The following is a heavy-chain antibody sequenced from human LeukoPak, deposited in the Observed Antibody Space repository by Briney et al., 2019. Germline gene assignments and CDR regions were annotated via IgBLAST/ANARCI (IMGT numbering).Heavy chain of an antibody. CDR2: ISGSGSST. V-gene: IGHV3-23*01. Sequence: PGGSLRLSCAAFGFIFTSYGLAWIRQAPGKGLEWVSGISGSGSSTDYADSVKGRFTISRDNSKNTVDLQMSSLRAEDTAIYYCAKYFSVVRGVFDNWGQGTLVTVSS. D-gene: IGHD3-10*01. CDR3: AKYFSVVRGVFDN. J-gene: IGHJ4*02. CDR1: GFIFTSYG.